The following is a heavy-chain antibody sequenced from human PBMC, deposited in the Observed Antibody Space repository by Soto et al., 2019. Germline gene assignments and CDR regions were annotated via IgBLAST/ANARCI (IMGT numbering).Heavy chain of an antibody. CDR1: GITFSGYN. J-gene: IGHJ6*02. D-gene: IGHD6-13*01. V-gene: IGHV3-21*06. Sequence: QLVESGGGLVKPGGSLRLSCAASGITFSGYNMNWVRQAPGKGLEWVSSISSSGTYIHHADSVKGRFTIYRDNAKNSLYLQMDSLRAEDTAVYYWARDRPSRDSFYYGLDVWGQGTTVTVS. CDR2: ISSSGTYI. CDR3: ARDRPSRDSFYYGLDV.